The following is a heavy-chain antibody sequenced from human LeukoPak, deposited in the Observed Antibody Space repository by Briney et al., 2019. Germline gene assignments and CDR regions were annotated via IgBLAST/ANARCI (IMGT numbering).Heavy chain of an antibody. V-gene: IGHV4-31*03. CDR3: ARSSYGGNKAFDI. Sequence: TSQTLSLTCTVSGGSISSGGYYWSWIRQHPGKGLEWIGYIYYSGSTYYNPSLKSRVTISVDTSKNQFSLKLSSVTAADTAVYYCARSSYGGNKAFDIWGQGTMSPSLQ. CDR2: IYYSGST. CDR1: GGSISSGGYY. D-gene: IGHD4-23*01. J-gene: IGHJ3*02.